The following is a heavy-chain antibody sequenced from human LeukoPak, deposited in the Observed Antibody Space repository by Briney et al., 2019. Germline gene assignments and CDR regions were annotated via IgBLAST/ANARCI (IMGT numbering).Heavy chain of an antibody. J-gene: IGHJ4*02. V-gene: IGHV7-4-1*02. CDR1: GYSFTSYS. Sequence: EASVKVSCKASGYSFTSYSVNWVRQAPGQGLEWIGYINPSIGNPTYAQGFTGRFVFSLDTSVTTAYLQISSLEAEDTAVYYCARDLRLVALDYWGQGTLVTVSS. CDR2: INPSIGNP. D-gene: IGHD5-12*01. CDR3: ARDLRLVALDY.